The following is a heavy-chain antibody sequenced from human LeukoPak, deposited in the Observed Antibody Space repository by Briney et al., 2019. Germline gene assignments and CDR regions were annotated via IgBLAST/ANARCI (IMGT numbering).Heavy chain of an antibody. CDR2: ISYDGSNK. CDR1: GFTFSDYG. Sequence: PGGSLRLSCAASGFTFSDYGMHWVRQAPGKGLEWVTVISYDGSNKYYGDSVKGRFTISRDNSKNTLYLQMNSLRVEDTAVYYCARGGAHSSSKCDYWGQGTLVTVSS. D-gene: IGHD6-13*01. CDR3: ARGGAHSSSKCDY. V-gene: IGHV3-30*03. J-gene: IGHJ4*02.